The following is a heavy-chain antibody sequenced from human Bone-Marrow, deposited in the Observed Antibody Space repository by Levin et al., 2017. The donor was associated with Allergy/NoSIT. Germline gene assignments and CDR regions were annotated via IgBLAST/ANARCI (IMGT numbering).Heavy chain of an antibody. CDR2: IWYDGSNK. D-gene: IGHD2-2*01. Sequence: GGSLRLSCAASGFTFSSYGMHWVRQAPGKGLEWVAVIWYDGSNKYYADSVKGRFTISRDNSKNTLYLQMNSLRAEDTAVYYCARLNWGPLGYCSSTSCDALDYWGQGTLVTVSS. V-gene: IGHV3-33*01. CDR1: GFTFSSYG. CDR3: ARLNWGPLGYCSSTSCDALDY. J-gene: IGHJ4*02.